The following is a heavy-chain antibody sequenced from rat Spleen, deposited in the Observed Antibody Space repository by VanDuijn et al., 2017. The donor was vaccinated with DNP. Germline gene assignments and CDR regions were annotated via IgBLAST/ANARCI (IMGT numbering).Heavy chain of an antibody. CDR1: GFTFSDYN. V-gene: IGHV5-7*01. CDR3: ARGNYPGINTFDY. J-gene: IGHJ2*01. D-gene: IGHD1-4*01. CDR2: ISYDGSST. Sequence: EVHLVETGGGLVQPGRSLKLSCGASGFTFSDYNMAWVRQAPKKGLEWVATISYDGSSTYYRDSVKGRFTISRDNAKSTLYLQMNSLRSEDTATYYCARGNYPGINTFDYWGQGVMVTVSS.